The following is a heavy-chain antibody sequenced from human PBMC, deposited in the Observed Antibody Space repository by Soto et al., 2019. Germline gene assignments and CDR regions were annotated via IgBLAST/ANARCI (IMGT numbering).Heavy chain of an antibody. CDR1: GDSVSSNSAG. CDR2: TYYRSKWYY. CDR3: ARGEQYSGRIFDY. J-gene: IGHJ4*01. D-gene: IGHD1-26*01. V-gene: IGHV6-1*01. Sequence: SQTLSLTCAITGDSVSSNSAGWSWVRQSPSRGLEWLGRTYYRSKWYYEYAVSVRGRITINPDTSKNQYSLQLNSVTPEDTAVYFCARGEQYSGRIFDYWGQGTLVTV.